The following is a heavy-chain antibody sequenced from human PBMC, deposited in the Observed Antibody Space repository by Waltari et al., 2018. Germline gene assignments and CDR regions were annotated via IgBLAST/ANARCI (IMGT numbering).Heavy chain of an antibody. D-gene: IGHD3-9*01. CDR1: GFTFRSFS. J-gene: IGHJ6*02. Sequence: EVQLVESGGGLVKPGGSLRLSCAASGFTFRSFSMNWVRQAQGKGLEWISYISSDGTTIYDADSVKGRFTISRDNAKNSVYLQMNSLRAEDTAVYYCARDQYFSRSYYGMDVWGQGTTVTVS. CDR3: ARDQYFSRSYYGMDV. CDR2: ISSDGTTI. V-gene: IGHV3-48*01.